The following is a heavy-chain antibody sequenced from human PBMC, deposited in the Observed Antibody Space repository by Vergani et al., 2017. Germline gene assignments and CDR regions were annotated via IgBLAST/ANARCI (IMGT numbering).Heavy chain of an antibody. CDR2: ISYSGRT. Sequence: QLQLQESGPGLVKPSETLSLTCTVPGGSIRSSRYYWSWIRKSPGTGLEWVGIISYSGRTHYNPSLKSRVSISVDTSKKQFSLTVNSVTAADTAVYYCARQGFVAVPHVMSLHFDYWGQGTLVTVSS. J-gene: IGHJ4*02. CDR3: ARQGFVAVPHVMSLHFDY. V-gene: IGHV4-39*01. D-gene: IGHD2-2*01. CDR1: GGSIRSSRYY.